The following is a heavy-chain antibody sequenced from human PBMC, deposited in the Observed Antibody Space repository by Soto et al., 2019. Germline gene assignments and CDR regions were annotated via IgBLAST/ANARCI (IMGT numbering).Heavy chain of an antibody. V-gene: IGHV1-2*02. CDR1: GFTFTGYY. D-gene: IGHD6-13*01. J-gene: IGHJ4*02. CDR2: INPNSGGT. Sequence: QVQLVQSGAEVKKPGASVKVSCKASGFTFTGYYIHWVRQAPGQGLEWMGWINPNSGGTSYAQKFQGRVTMTRDTSSSTAHMELSRLRSDDAAVYYCASSLYNRSSFDYWGQGPLITVSS. CDR3: ASSLYNRSSFDY.